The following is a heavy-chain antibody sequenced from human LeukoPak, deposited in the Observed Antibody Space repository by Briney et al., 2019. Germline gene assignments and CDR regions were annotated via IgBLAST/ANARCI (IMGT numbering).Heavy chain of an antibody. V-gene: IGHV4-61*01. D-gene: IGHD3-10*01. CDR3: ARRGGSGRSFDY. Sequence: SETLSLTCSVSGGSVSSTNNYWSWIRQPPGKGLEWIGYIYYSGSTKYSPSLESRVTISIDTSKNQFSLALRSVTAADTAMYYCARRGGSGRSFDYWGQGTLVTVSS. J-gene: IGHJ4*02. CDR2: IYYSGST. CDR1: GGSVSSTNNY.